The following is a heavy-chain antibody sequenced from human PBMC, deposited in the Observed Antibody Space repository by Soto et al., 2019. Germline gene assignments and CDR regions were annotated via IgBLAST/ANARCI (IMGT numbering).Heavy chain of an antibody. J-gene: IGHJ2*01. CDR2: TRNKANSYTT. CDR1: GFTFSDHY. Sequence: GGSLRLSCAASGFTFSDHYMEWVRQAPGKGLEWVGRTRNKANSYTTEYAASVKGRFTISRDDSKNSLYLQMNSLKTEDTAVYYCARGYCSNGVCYRYIDLWGRGTLVTVSS. D-gene: IGHD2-8*01. V-gene: IGHV3-72*01. CDR3: ARGYCSNGVCYRYIDL.